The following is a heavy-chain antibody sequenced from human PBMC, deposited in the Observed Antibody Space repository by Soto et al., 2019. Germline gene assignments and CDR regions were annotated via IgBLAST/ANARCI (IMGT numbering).Heavy chain of an antibody. CDR3: AKRATGTDFDY. D-gene: IGHD1-1*01. V-gene: IGHV3-23*01. Sequence: EVQLLESGGGLVQPGGSLRLSCAASGFTFSSYAMNWVRQAPGKGLEWVSVISGSGGSTYYADSVKGRFTISRDNSKHTLYLQMNSLSAAYTAVYYCAKRATGTDFDYWGQGTLVTVSS. CDR1: GFTFSSYA. CDR2: ISGSGGST. J-gene: IGHJ4*02.